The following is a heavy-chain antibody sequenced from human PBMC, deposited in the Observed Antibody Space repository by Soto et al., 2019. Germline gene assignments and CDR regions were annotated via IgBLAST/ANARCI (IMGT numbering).Heavy chain of an antibody. CDR2: IIPIFGTA. Sequence: ASVKVSCKASGGTFSSYANSWERQAPGQGLEWMGGIIPIFGTANYAQKFQGRVTITADKSTSTAYMELSSLRSEDTAVYYCARGDPYSSGWYWRALDYWGQGTLVPVSS. CDR1: GGTFSSYA. CDR3: ARGDPYSSGWYWRALDY. V-gene: IGHV1-69*06. J-gene: IGHJ4*02. D-gene: IGHD6-19*01.